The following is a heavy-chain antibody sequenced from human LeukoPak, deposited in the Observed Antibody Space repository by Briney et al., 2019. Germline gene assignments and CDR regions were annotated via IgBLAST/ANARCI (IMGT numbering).Heavy chain of an antibody. V-gene: IGHV1-46*01. D-gene: IGHD1-26*01. J-gene: IGHJ4*02. CDR3: ARDHVPPYVGIDY. CDR2: INPSGAPP. CDR1: GYTFTSYY. Sequence: GASVKVSCKASGYTFTSYYIHWVRQAPGQGLEWMGVINPSGAPPTYAQRIQGRVTMTRDTSTSTLYMELSSLRSDDTAVYYCARDHVPPYVGIDYWGLGTLVTVSS.